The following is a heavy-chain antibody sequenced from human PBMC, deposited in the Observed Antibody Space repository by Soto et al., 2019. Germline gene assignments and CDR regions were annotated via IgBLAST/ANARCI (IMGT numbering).Heavy chain of an antibody. CDR3: ARVLLRYFDWLPLGDY. V-gene: IGHV4-39*01. D-gene: IGHD3-9*01. CDR1: GVSISSSSYY. Sequence: QLQLQESGPGLVKPSETLSLTCTVSGVSISSSSYYWGWIRQPPGKGLEWIGSIYYSGRTYYNPSLKSRVTISVDTYKHQFSLKLSSVTAADTAVYYCARVLLRYFDWLPLGDYWGQGTLVTVSS. CDR2: IYYSGRT. J-gene: IGHJ4*02.